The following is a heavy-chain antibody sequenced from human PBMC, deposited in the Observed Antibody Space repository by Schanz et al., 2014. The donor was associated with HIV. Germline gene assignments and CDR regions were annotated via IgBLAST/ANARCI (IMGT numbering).Heavy chain of an antibody. V-gene: IGHV1-8*01. CDR2: MNPNNDDT. CDR1: GYTFTTYD. Sequence: QVQLVQSGAEVKKPGASVRVSCEASGYTFTTYDINWVRQAAGQGLEWMGWMNPNNDDTDYAQKFQGRVTMTRDPSTSTASMELSSLRSEDTAVYYCARGRETVTTYFDFWGQGTLVTVSS. D-gene: IGHD4-17*01. CDR3: ARGRETVTTYFDF. J-gene: IGHJ4*02.